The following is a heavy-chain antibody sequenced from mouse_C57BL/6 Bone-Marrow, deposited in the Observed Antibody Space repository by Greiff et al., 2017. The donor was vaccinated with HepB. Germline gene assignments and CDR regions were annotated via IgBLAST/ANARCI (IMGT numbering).Heavy chain of an antibody. V-gene: IGHV1-64*01. CDR2: IHPNSGST. J-gene: IGHJ3*01. Sequence: QVQLQQPGAELVKPGASVKLSCKASGYTFTSYWMHWVKQRPGQGLEWIGMIHPNSGSTNYNEKFKSKATLTVDKSSSTAYMQLSSLTSEDSAVYYCARRDYGSSYGFADWGQGTLVTVSA. CDR1: GYTFTSYW. CDR3: ARRDYGSSYGFAD. D-gene: IGHD1-1*01.